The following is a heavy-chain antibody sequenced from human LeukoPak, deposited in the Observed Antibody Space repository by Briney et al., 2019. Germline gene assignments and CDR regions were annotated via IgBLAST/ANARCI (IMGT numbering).Heavy chain of an antibody. CDR2: IIPILGIA. J-gene: IGHJ4*02. D-gene: IGHD3-10*01. V-gene: IGHV1-69*04. CDR3: ARVPTMVRGVINYFDY. Sequence: ASVKVSCKASGGTFSSYAISWVRQAPGQGLEWMGRIIPILGIANYAQKFQGRVTITADKSTSTAYMELSSLRSEDTAVYYCARVPTMVRGVINYFDYWGQGTLVTVSS. CDR1: GGTFSSYA.